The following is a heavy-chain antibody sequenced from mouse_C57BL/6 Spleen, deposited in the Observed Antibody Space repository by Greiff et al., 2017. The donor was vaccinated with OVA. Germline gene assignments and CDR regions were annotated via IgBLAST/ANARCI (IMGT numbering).Heavy chain of an antibody. D-gene: IGHD2-4*01. J-gene: IGHJ2*01. CDR3: VIRGYDYDVYFDY. CDR2: INPNNGGT. CDR1: GYTFTDYY. V-gene: IGHV1-26*01. Sequence: EVQLEQSGPELVKPGASVKISCKASGYTFTDYYMNWVKQSHGKSLEWIGDINPNNGGTSYNQKFKGKATLTVDKSSSTAYMELRSLTSEDSAVYYCVIRGYDYDVYFDYWGQGTTLTVSS.